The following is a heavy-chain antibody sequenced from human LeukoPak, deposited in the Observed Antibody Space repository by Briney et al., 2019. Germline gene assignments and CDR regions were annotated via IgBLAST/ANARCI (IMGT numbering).Heavy chain of an antibody. V-gene: IGHV3-23*01. CDR1: GFRFSGYG. CDR3: AKSHHVTAIDY. J-gene: IGHJ4*02. Sequence: GGSLRLSCAASGFRFSGYGMTWVRQAPGKGLEWVSAISGSGGSTYYAGSVKGRFTISRDNSKNTLYLQMNSLRADDTAVYYCAKSHHVTAIDYWGQGTLVTVSS. CDR2: ISGSGGST. D-gene: IGHD2-21*02.